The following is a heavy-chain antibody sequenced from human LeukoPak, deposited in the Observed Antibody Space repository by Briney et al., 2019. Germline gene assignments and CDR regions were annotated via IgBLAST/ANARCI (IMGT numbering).Heavy chain of an antibody. J-gene: IGHJ2*01. CDR3: ARVQGVEVPAARNWYFDL. Sequence: SGSTNYNPSLKSRATISVDTSKNQFSLKLTSVTAADTAVYYCARVQGVEVPAARNWYFDLWGRGTLVTVSS. V-gene: IGHV4-59*01. CDR2: SGST. D-gene: IGHD2-2*01.